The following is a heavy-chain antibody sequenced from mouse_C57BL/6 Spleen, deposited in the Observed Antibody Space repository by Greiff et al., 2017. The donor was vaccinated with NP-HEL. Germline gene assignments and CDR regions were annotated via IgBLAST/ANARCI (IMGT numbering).Heavy chain of an antibody. V-gene: IGHV5-4*01. D-gene: IGHD3-1*01. J-gene: IGHJ3*01. CDR2: ISDGGSYT. CDR1: GFTFSSYA. CDR3: ARDTGFAY. Sequence: EVQRVESGGGLVKPGGSLKLSCAASGFTFSSYAMSWVRQTPEKRLEWVATISDGGSYTYYPDNVKGRFTISRDNAKNNLYLQMSHLKSEDTAMYYCARDTGFAYWGQGTLVTVSA.